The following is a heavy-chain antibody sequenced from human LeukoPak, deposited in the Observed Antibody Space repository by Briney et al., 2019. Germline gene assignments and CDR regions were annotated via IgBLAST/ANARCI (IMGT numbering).Heavy chain of an antibody. CDR2: ISYDGSNK. V-gene: IGHV3-30-3*01. D-gene: IGHD3-9*01. Sequence: RSLRLSCAASGFTFSSYAMHWVRQAPGKGLEWVAVISYDGSNKYYADSVKGRFTISRDNSKNTLYLQMNSLRAEDTAVYYCARENYDILTGHRMDVWGQGTTVTVSS. CDR1: GFTFSSYA. CDR3: ARENYDILTGHRMDV. J-gene: IGHJ6*02.